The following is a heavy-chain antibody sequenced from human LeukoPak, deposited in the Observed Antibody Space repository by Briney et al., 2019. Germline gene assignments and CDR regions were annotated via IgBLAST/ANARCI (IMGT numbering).Heavy chain of an antibody. J-gene: IGHJ4*02. CDR2: FDPEDGET. V-gene: IGHV1-24*01. CDR1: GYTLTELS. D-gene: IGHD1-26*01. CDR3: ATASTPARGGSYYYFDY. Sequence: ASVKVSCKVSGYTLTELSMHWVRQAPGKGLEWMGGFDPEDGETIYAQKFQGRVTMTENTSTDTAYMELSSLRSEDTAVYYCATASTPARGGSYYYFDYWGQGTLVTVSS.